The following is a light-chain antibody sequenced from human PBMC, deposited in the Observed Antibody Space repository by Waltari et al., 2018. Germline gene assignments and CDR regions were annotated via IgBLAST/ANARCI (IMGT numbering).Light chain of an antibody. CDR1: QSLGKNY. V-gene: IGKV3-20*01. Sequence: IVLTQSPGTLSLSPGDRASLSCKASQSLGKNYLAWYQHKPGQAPRRLIYGASSWAAGIPDRFSGSGSGTDFTLTISRLEPEDFAVYYCQQYASSVLYTFGQGTKLEIK. CDR2: GAS. J-gene: IGKJ2*01. CDR3: QQYASSVLYT.